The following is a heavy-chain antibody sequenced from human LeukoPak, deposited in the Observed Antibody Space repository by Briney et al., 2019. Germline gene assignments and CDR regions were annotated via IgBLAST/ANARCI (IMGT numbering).Heavy chain of an antibody. V-gene: IGHV3-48*02. J-gene: IGHJ4*02. CDR1: GFTFSSYW. CDR3: ARGLYGDYVGFDY. D-gene: IGHD4-17*01. CDR2: ISSSTGTI. Sequence: GGSLRLSCAASGFTFSSYWMHWVRQALGKGLEWVSYISSSTGTIYYADSVKGRFTISRDNAKNSLYLQMNSLRDEDTAVYYCARGLYGDYVGFDYWGQGTLVTVSS.